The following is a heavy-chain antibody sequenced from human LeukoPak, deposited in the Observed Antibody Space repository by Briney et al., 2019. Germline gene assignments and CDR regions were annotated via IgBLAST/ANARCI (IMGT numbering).Heavy chain of an antibody. CDR2: ISSSSSYI. CDR1: GFTFSSYS. Sequence: SGGSLRLSCAASGFTFSSYSMNWVRQAPGKGLEWVSSISSSSSYIYYADSVKGRFTISRDNAKNSVYLQMNSLRAEDTAVYYCARDKWLTTTHYFDYWGQGTLVTVSS. D-gene: IGHD4-11*01. CDR3: ARDKWLTTTHYFDY. J-gene: IGHJ4*02. V-gene: IGHV3-21*01.